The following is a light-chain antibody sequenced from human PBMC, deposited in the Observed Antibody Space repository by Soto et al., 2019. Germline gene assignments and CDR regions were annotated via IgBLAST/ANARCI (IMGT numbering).Light chain of an antibody. CDR1: QSVSSY. Sequence: VMTQSPATLSVSPGERATLSCRASQSVSSYLAWYQQKPGQAPRLLIYGASTRATDIPARFSGSGSGTEFTLTISSLQSEDSGVYYCQQLNFGQGTRLEIK. CDR2: GAS. CDR3: QQLN. J-gene: IGKJ5*01. V-gene: IGKV3-15*01.